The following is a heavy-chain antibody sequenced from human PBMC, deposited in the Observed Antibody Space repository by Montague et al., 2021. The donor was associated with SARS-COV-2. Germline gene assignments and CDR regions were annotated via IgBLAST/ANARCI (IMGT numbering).Heavy chain of an antibody. CDR3: ARLGGGVVPSPILGVGPYYSYYYMDV. CDR2: IHHGGGT. Sequence: SETLSLTCAVHGGSFSTYSWNWIRQPPGKGLEWIGEIHHGGGTNYNPSLKSRVTISADTSKNQFSLKLTSVAAADTAVYYCARLGGGVVPSPILGVGPYYSYYYMDVWGKGTTVTVSS. V-gene: IGHV4-34*01. J-gene: IGHJ6*03. CDR1: GGSFSTYS. D-gene: IGHD3-10*01.